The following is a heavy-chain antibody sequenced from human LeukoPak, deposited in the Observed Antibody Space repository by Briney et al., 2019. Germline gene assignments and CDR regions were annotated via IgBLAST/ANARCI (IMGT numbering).Heavy chain of an antibody. CDR1: GSTFSSYA. V-gene: IGHV3-23*01. CDR3: AKDASRGPYSSGWYYFDY. J-gene: IGHJ4*02. Sequence: GGSLRLSCAASGSTFSSYAMSWVRQAPGKGLEWVSAISGSGGSTYYADSVKGRFTISRDNSKNTLYLQMNSLRAEDTAVYYCAKDASRGPYSSGWYYFDYWGQGTLVTVSS. CDR2: ISGSGGST. D-gene: IGHD6-19*01.